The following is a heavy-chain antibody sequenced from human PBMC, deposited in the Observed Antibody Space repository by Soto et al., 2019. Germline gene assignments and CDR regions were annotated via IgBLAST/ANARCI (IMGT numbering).Heavy chain of an antibody. CDR1: GGSISSGGYS. Sequence: SETLSLTCAVSGGSISSGGYSWSWIRQPPGKGLEWIGYIYHSGSTYYNPSLKSRVTISVDRSKNQFSLKLSSVTAADTAVYYCARKYSWAFDIWGQGTMVTVSS. V-gene: IGHV4-30-2*02. J-gene: IGHJ3*02. D-gene: IGHD2-21*01. CDR2: IYHSGST. CDR3: ARKYSWAFDI.